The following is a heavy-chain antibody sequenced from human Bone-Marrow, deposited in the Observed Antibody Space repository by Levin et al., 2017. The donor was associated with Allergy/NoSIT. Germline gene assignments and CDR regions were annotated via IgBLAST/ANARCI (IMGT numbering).Heavy chain of an antibody. J-gene: IGHJ6*03. CDR1: GGSISGYY. CDR3: ARAIPSGGNSYYYYYGDG. Sequence: SETLSLTCTVSGGSISGYYLSWIRQPPGKGLEWIGYIYYSGSTTYNASLKSRLTISVDTSKNQFSLQLISVTAADTAVYYWARAIPSGGNSYYYYYGDGWGKGTTVTVSS. V-gene: IGHV4-59*01. D-gene: IGHD4-23*01. CDR2: IYYSGST.